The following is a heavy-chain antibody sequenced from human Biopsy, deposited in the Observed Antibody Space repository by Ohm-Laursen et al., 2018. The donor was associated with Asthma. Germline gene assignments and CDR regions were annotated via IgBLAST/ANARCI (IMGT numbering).Heavy chain of an antibody. CDR2: ISVYNGNT. D-gene: IGHD3-16*01. Sequence: SVKVSCKTSDYTFNSAGITWVRQAPGQGLEWMGWISVYNGNTKVAQKLQDRVTMITDTSTSTAYMELRSLRSDDTAVYFCARAVDYTHYYGIDVWGQGTTVTVS. J-gene: IGHJ6*02. CDR3: ARAVDYTHYYGIDV. V-gene: IGHV1-18*01. CDR1: DYTFNSAG.